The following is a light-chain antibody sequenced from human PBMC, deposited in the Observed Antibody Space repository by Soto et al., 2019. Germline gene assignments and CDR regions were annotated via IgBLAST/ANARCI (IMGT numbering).Light chain of an antibody. CDR2: AAS. V-gene: IGKV3-20*01. CDR3: QQYRSSVPWT. J-gene: IGKJ1*01. Sequence: EVVLTQSPGTVSLSPGERATLSCRASQSITSNYLAWYQQKPGQAPRLLIYAASSRATGIPDRFSGSGSGTEFTLSISSLESEDFAVYYCQQYRSSVPWTFGQGTKVEIK. CDR1: QSITSNY.